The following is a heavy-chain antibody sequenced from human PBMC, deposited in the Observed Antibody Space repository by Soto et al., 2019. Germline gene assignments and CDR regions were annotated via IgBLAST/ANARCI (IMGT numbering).Heavy chain of an antibody. CDR3: ARRSPENYDILTGYYWDY. Sequence: QLQLQESGPGLVKPSETLSLTCTVSGGSISSSSYYWGWIRQPPGKGLEWIGSIYYSGSTYYNPSLKSRVPISVATSKNHFSLKLSSVTAADTAVYYCARRSPENYDILTGYYWDYWGQGTLVTVSS. CDR1: GGSISSSSYY. CDR2: IYYSGST. V-gene: IGHV4-39*02. D-gene: IGHD3-9*01. J-gene: IGHJ4*02.